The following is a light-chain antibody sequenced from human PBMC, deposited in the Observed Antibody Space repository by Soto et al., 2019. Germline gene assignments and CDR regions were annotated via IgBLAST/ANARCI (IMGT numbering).Light chain of an antibody. J-gene: IGKJ4*01. CDR2: CAS. Sequence: ERVMTQSPATLSVSPGERATLSCRASQSVSSNLAWYQQKPGQAPRLLIYCASTRATGIPARFSGSGSGTEFTLTISSLQSEDFAVYYCQQYNNWPLTFGGGTKVEIK. CDR3: QQYNNWPLT. CDR1: QSVSSN. V-gene: IGKV3-15*01.